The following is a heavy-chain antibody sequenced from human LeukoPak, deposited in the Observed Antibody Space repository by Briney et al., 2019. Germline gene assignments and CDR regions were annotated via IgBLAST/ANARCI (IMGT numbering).Heavy chain of an antibody. CDR1: GFTFSSYW. J-gene: IGHJ4*02. CDR2: ISSDGSRT. V-gene: IGHV3-74*01. CDR3: ASMNQDY. D-gene: IGHD3-16*01. Sequence: GGSLRLSCAVSGFTFSSYWMYWVRQAPGKGLVWVSRISSDGSRTSYADSVKGRFTLSRDNAKNMLFLQMNSLRADDTAVYYCASMNQDYWGQGNLVIVSS.